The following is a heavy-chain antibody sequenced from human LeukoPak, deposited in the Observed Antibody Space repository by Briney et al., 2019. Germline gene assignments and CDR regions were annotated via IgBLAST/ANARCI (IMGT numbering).Heavy chain of an antibody. Sequence: SENLSLTCTVSGGSISSHYWSWVRQPPGKGLEWIGNIYDSESTHYKSSLKSRVTISVDTSKKQFSLRLSSVTAADTAVYYCARVLQNYYYLDVWGKGTTVTVSS. CDR2: IYDSEST. J-gene: IGHJ6*03. V-gene: IGHV4-59*11. CDR3: ARVLQNYYYLDV. CDR1: GGSISSHY. D-gene: IGHD3-3*01.